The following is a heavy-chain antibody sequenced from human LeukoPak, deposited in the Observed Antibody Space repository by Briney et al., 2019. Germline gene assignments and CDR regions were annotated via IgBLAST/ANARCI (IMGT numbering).Heavy chain of an antibody. D-gene: IGHD5-24*01. CDR1: GYTFTGYH. CDR3: VRAMAPLDTFNYQYAMDV. Sequence: ASVKVSCKASGYTFTGYHMHWVRQAPGQGLEWMGWMNPNSGNTGYAQKFQGRFTLTRETFISTAYMELSSLRSDDTAVYYCVRAMAPLDTFNYQYAMDVWGQGTMVTVSS. V-gene: IGHV1-8*01. J-gene: IGHJ6*02. CDR2: MNPNSGNT.